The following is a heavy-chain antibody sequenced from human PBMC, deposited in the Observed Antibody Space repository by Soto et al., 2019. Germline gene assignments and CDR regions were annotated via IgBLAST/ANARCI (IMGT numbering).Heavy chain of an antibody. J-gene: IGHJ4*02. V-gene: IGHV4-59*08. CDR2: IYYSGST. Sequence: PSETLSLTCTVSGGSISSYYWTWIRQPPGKGLEWIGYIYYSGSTNYNPSLKSRVTISVATSKTQFSLKLSSVTAADTAVYYCAEDTRYDILTGYYPEGNFDYWGQGTLVTVSS. D-gene: IGHD3-9*01. CDR3: AEDTRYDILTGYYPEGNFDY. CDR1: GGSISSYY.